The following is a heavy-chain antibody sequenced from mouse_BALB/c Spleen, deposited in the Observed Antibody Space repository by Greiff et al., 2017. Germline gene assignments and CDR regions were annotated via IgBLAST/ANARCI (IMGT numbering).Heavy chain of an antibody. CDR2: IDPANGNT. CDR3: APELGGAFDY. CDR1: GFNIKDTY. V-gene: IGHV14-3*02. Sequence: EVKLVESGAELVKPGASVKLSCTASGFNIKDTYMHWVKQRPEQGLEWIGRIDPANGNTKYDPKFQGKATITADTSSNTAYLQLSSLTSEDTAVYYCAPELGGAFDYWGQGTTLTVSS. D-gene: IGHD4-1*01. J-gene: IGHJ2*01.